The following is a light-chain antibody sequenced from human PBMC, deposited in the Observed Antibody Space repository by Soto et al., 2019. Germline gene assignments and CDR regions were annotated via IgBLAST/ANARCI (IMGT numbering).Light chain of an antibody. Sequence: QSALTQPASVSGSPGQSITISCTETSSDVGGYNYVSWYQQHPGKAPKLMIYDVSNRPSGVSNRFSGSKSGNTASLTISGLQAEDEADYYCSSYTSTTTLGVFGTGTKVTVL. CDR3: SSYTSTTTLGV. CDR1: SSDVGGYNY. V-gene: IGLV2-14*01. J-gene: IGLJ1*01. CDR2: DVS.